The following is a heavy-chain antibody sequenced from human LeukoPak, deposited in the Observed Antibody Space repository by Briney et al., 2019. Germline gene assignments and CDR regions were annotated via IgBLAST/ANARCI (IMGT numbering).Heavy chain of an antibody. CDR2: ISYDGSNK. J-gene: IGHJ4*02. Sequence: PGGSLRLSCAASGFTFSSYAMHWVRQAPGKGLEWVAVISYDGSNKYYADSVKGRFTISRDNSKNTLYLQMNSLRAEDTAVYYCARDYLAYCGGDCFAENTNIDYWGQGTPVTVSS. V-gene: IGHV3-30*04. CDR3: ARDYLAYCGGDCFAENTNIDY. D-gene: IGHD2-21*02. CDR1: GFTFSSYA.